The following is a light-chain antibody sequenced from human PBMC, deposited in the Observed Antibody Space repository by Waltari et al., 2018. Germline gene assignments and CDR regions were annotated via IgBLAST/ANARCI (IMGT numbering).Light chain of an antibody. Sequence: EIVFTQSPGTLSLSPRERAPLSCRASQSVSRTLAWYQQKPGQAPRLLIYGASTRATGIPERFSGGGSGTDFSLTISRLEPEDFALYYCQHYVRLPATFGQGTKVEIK. CDR2: GAS. CDR1: QSVSRT. J-gene: IGKJ1*01. CDR3: QHYVRLPAT. V-gene: IGKV3-20*01.